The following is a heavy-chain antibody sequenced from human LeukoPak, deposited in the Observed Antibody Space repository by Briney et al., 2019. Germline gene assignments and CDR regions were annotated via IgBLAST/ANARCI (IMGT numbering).Heavy chain of an antibody. D-gene: IGHD1-26*01. V-gene: IGHV4-38-2*02. J-gene: IGHJ5*02. CDR2: IYHSGST. Sequence: SETLSLTCTVSGYSISSGYYWGWIRQPPGKGLEWIGSIYHSGSTYYNPSLKSRVTISVDTSKNQFSLKLSSVTAADTAVYYCARDLREGWSYSWFDPWGQGTLVTVSS. CDR3: ARDLREGWSYSWFDP. CDR1: GYSISSGYY.